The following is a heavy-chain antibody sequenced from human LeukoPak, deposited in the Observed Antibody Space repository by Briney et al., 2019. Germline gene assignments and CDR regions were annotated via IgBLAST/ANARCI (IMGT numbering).Heavy chain of an antibody. V-gene: IGHV3-53*01. CDR2: IYSGGRT. Sequence: GGSLRLSCAASGFTVRSTYMTWVRQAPGKGLEWVSVIYSGGRTYYADSVKGRFTISRDNSKNTLYLQMNSLRAEDTVVYYCARDSVSGGFDYWGQGTLVTVSS. J-gene: IGHJ4*02. CDR1: GFTVRSTY. D-gene: IGHD3-10*01. CDR3: ARDSVSGGFDY.